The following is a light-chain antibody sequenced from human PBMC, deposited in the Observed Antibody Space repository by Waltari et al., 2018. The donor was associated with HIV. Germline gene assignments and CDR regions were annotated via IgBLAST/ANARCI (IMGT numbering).Light chain of an antibody. CDR3: QSYDDSLSGSV. J-gene: IGLJ2*01. Sequence: QSVLTQPPSVSGAPGQRVTISCTGVTSNIGAGYHVHWYQHFPGTAPKLLIHGNTIRASRVPDRFSGSNSGSSASLAIAGRKAEDEADYHCQSYDDSLSGSVFGGGTKLTVL. CDR1: TSNIGAGYH. CDR2: GNT. V-gene: IGLV1-40*01.